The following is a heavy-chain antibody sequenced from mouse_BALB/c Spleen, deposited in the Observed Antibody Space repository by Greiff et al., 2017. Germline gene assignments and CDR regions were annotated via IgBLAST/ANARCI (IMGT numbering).Heavy chain of an antibody. CDR2: ISSGSSTI. Sequence: EVKLMESGGGLVQPGGSRKLSCAASGFTFSSFGMHWVRQAPEKGLEWVAYISSGSSTIYYADTVKGRFTISRDNPKNTLFLQMTSLRSEDTAMYYCARAGYYGNYYYAMDYWGQGTSVTVSS. D-gene: IGHD2-1*01. V-gene: IGHV5-17*02. CDR1: GFTFSSFG. J-gene: IGHJ4*01. CDR3: ARAGYYGNYYYAMDY.